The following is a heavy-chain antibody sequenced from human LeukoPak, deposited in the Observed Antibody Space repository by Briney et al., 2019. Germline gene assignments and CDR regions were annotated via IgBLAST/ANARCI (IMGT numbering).Heavy chain of an antibody. D-gene: IGHD3-9*01. Sequence: SETLSLTCSVSGGSAARSNYIWDWLRQPPGKGLEWIGNIYPSGHTHYNPSLRSRVTMSLDTSKNQFSLKLSSVTAADTAVYYCARQGGDILTGYYKTDYWGQGTLVTVSS. CDR1: GGSAARSNYI. J-gene: IGHJ4*02. CDR2: IYPSGHT. V-gene: IGHV4-39*01. CDR3: ARQGGDILTGYYKTDY.